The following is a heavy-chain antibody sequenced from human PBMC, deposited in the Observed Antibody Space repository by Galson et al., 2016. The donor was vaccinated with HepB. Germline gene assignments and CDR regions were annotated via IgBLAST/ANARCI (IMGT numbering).Heavy chain of an antibody. CDR1: GFIFSDYW. D-gene: IGHD3-16*01. J-gene: IGHJ4*02. CDR2: ISSDGSST. Sequence: SLRLSCAASGFIFSDYWMHWLRQVPGKGLVWVSRISSDGSSTAYADSVEGRFTTSRDNAKNTVYLQMNSLRGEDTAVYYCARVAHYVWGIWDHWGQVTLVTVSS. V-gene: IGHV3-74*01. CDR3: ARVAHYVWGIWDH.